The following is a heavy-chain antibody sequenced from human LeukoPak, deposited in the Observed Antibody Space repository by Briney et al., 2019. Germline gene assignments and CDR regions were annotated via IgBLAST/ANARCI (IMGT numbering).Heavy chain of an antibody. V-gene: IGHV3-23*01. J-gene: IGHJ4*02. CDR2: ISGSGGSP. CDR3: ATYGSGTDYKGIFDY. Sequence: PGGSLRLSCAASGFTFSSYAMSWVRQAPGKGLEWVSGISGSGGSPYYADSVKGRFTISRDNSQSTLYLQMNSLRAEDTALYYCATYGSGTDYKGIFDYWGQGTLVTVSS. CDR1: GFTFSSYA. D-gene: IGHD3-10*01.